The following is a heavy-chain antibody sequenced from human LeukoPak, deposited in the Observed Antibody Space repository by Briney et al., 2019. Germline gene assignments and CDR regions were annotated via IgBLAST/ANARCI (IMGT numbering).Heavy chain of an antibody. CDR2: IRSKAYGGTT. V-gene: IGHV3-49*04. CDR3: TRGRRATHDY. Sequence: GGSLRLSCTASGFTFGDYAMSWVRQAPGKGLEWVGFIRSKAYGGTTEYAASVKGGFTISRDDSKSIAYLQMNSLKTEDTAVYYCTRGRRATHDYWGQGTLVTVSS. CDR1: GFTFGDYA. D-gene: IGHD1-26*01. J-gene: IGHJ4*02.